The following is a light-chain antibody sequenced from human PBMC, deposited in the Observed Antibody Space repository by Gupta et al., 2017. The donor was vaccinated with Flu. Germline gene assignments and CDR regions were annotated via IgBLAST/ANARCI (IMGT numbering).Light chain of an antibody. CDR1: KLGDKY. CDR2: QDN. V-gene: IGLV3-1*01. Sequence: SFELTQPPSVSVSPGQTATISCSGDKLGDKYACWSQQKPGQSHVMVIYQDNKRPAGIPGRFSGSNSGNTTTLTISVTQASDEADYCCQTWDSIAVVFGGGTKLTVL. CDR3: QTWDSIAVV. J-gene: IGLJ2*01.